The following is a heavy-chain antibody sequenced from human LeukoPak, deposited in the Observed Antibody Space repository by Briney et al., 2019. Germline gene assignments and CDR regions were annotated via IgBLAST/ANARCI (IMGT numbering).Heavy chain of an antibody. J-gene: IGHJ4*02. CDR3: VRDRRDGKNLAYHFDF. Sequence: GGSLRLSCAASRFTFSSYAMHWVRQAPGKGLEWVAVMSYDGTSEYYADSVRGRFTISRDHSQNRLHRQMNRLRDEDTALYYCVRDRRDGKNLAYHFDFWGQGTLVTVSS. CDR1: RFTFSSYA. D-gene: IGHD5-24*01. V-gene: IGHV3-30-3*01. CDR2: MSYDGTSE.